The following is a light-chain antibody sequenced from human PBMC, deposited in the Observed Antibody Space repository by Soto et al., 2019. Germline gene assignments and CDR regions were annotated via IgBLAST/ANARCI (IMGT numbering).Light chain of an antibody. J-gene: IGKJ4*01. CDR2: AAS. CDR1: QNINWY. V-gene: IGKV1-39*01. CDR3: QQSYSAPLT. Sequence: DIPMTPSPPSLSASVGDKVTITCRASQNINWYLSWYQQGPGKAPKLLIYAASTLQSGVPTRFSGSGSGTYFNFSIAGLQPEDFATFYGQQSYSAPLTFGGGTNVEIK.